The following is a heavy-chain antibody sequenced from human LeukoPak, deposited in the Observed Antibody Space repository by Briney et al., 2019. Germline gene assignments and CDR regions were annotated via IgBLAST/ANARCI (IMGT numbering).Heavy chain of an antibody. CDR3: AKSDVRNIVATIGYDY. V-gene: IGHV3-23*01. D-gene: IGHD5-12*01. CDR2: ISGSGGST. Sequence: TGGSLRLSCAASGFTFSSYAMSWVRQAPGKGLEWVSAISGSGGSTYYADSVKGRFTISRDNSKNTLYLQMNSLRAEDTAVYYCAKSDVRNIVATIGYDYWGQGTLVTVSS. J-gene: IGHJ4*02. CDR1: GFTFSSYA.